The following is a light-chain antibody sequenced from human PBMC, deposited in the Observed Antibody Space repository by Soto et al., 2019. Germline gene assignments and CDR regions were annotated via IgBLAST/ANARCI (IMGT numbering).Light chain of an antibody. CDR1: ESVTNY. CDR2: DVS. V-gene: IGKV3-11*01. CDR3: QQYGSSPIT. Sequence: EIVLTQSPATLSLSPGERGTLSCGASESVTNYLAWYQQKPGQAPRLLVYDVSNRATGIPARFSGGGSGTDFTLTISNLEPEDFAVYYCQQYGSSPITFGQGTRLEI. J-gene: IGKJ5*01.